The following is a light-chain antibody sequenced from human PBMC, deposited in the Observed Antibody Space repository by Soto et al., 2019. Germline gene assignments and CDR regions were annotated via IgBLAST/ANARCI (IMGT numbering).Light chain of an antibody. V-gene: IGKV3-15*01. CDR3: QQYNNWPFT. CDR2: GAS. Sequence: EIVMTQSPATLSVSPGERAALSCRPSQSVSTKLAWYQQKPGQGPRLLIYGASTRATGVPARFSGGGSGTEFTLTISSLQSEDFAVYYCQQYNNWPFTFGQGTKVDIK. CDR1: QSVSTK. J-gene: IGKJ2*01.